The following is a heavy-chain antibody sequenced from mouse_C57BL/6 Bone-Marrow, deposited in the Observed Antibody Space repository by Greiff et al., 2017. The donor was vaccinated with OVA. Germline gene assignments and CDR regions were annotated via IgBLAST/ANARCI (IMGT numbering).Heavy chain of an antibody. V-gene: IGHV2-2*01. Sequence: QVQLQQSGPGLVQPSQSLSITCTVSGFSLTSYGVHWVRQSPGKGLEWLGVIWSGGSTDYNAAFISRLSISKDNSKSQVFFKMNSLQADDTAIYYCARGRPYPFAYWGQGTLVTVSA. J-gene: IGHJ3*01. CDR3: ARGRPYPFAY. D-gene: IGHD2-10*01. CDR1: GFSLTSYG. CDR2: IWSGGST.